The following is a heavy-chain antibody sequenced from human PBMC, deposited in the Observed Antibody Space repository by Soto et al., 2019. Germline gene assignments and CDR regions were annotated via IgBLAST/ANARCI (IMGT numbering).Heavy chain of an antibody. CDR3: AKDQFLEPPNRGYDFPLDD. Sequence: EVQLLESGGGLVQPGGSLRLSCAASGFTFSSYAMSWVRQAPGKGLEWVSAISGSGGSTYYADSVKGRFTISRDNSKNALYGQMNGLLAEDTAVYYRAKDQFLEPPNRGYDFPLDDWGQGTLGTVSS. J-gene: IGHJ4*02. V-gene: IGHV3-23*01. CDR2: ISGSGGST. D-gene: IGHD5-12*01. CDR1: GFTFSSYA.